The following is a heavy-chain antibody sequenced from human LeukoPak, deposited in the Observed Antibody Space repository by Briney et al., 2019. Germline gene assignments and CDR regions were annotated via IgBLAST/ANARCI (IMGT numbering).Heavy chain of an antibody. V-gene: IGHV3-30-3*01. CDR2: ISNDGGDK. CDR3: ARDSAITIFCSPLMHV. Sequence: PGRSLRLSCAAAGFTFSTYAMHWVRQAPGKGLEWVAVISNDGGDKYYADSVRGRFTISRDNSKNTLSLQMNSLRTEDTAVYYCARDSAITIFCSPLMHVWPQGTTVTVSS. CDR1: GFTFSTYA. D-gene: IGHD3-9*01. J-gene: IGHJ6*02.